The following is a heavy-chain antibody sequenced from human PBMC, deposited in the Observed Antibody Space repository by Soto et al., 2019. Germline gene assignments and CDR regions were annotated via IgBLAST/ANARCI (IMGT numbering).Heavy chain of an antibody. V-gene: IGHV3-21*01. D-gene: IGHD2-2*01. CDR3: ASSIVVVTAAVGTVNYYYGMDV. Sequence: GGSLRLSCAASGFTFSSYSMNWVRQAPGKGLEWVSSISSSSSYIYYADSVKGRFTISRDNAKNSLYLQMNSLRAEDTAVYYCASSIVVVTAAVGTVNYYYGMDVWGQGTTVTVSS. CDR1: GFTFSSYS. CDR2: ISSSSSYI. J-gene: IGHJ6*02.